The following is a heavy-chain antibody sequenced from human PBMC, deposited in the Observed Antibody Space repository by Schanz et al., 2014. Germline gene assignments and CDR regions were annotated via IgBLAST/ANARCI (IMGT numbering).Heavy chain of an antibody. J-gene: IGHJ4*02. CDR2: IYIGGNT. D-gene: IGHD1-1*01. V-gene: IGHV3-66*01. Sequence: EVQLMESGGGLVKPGGSLRLSCAASGFSVGNKYMNWVRQAPGKGLEWVSFIYIGGNTYYADSVKGRFTISRDNAKNSLYLEMNSLRAEDTALYYCARDRRNADLDYWGQGTLVTVSS. CDR3: ARDRRNADLDY. CDR1: GFSVGNKY.